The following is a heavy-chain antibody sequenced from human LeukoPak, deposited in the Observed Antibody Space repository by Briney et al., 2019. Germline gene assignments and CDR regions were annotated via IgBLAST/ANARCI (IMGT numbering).Heavy chain of an antibody. J-gene: IGHJ4*02. Sequence: SETLSLTCTVSGGSISSYYWSWIRQPPGKGLEWIGYIYYGGSTNYNPSLKSRVTISVDTSKNQFSLKLSSVTAADTAVYYCARTHGSGSYLYYFEYWGQGTLVTVSS. CDR2: IYYGGST. V-gene: IGHV4-59*01. CDR1: GGSISSYY. CDR3: ARTHGSGSYLYYFEY. D-gene: IGHD3-10*01.